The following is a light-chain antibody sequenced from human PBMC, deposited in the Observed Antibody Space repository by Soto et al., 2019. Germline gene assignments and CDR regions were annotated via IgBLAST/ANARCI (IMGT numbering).Light chain of an antibody. CDR3: QQTYSTPWT. V-gene: IGKV1-39*01. Sequence: DIQMTQSPSSLSASIGARITITCRTSQSISTYLNWYLQKPGKAPKLLIYAASSLKRGVPSRFSSSGSRTDFTLTSSSLQPEDFGTYYCQQTYSTPWTFGQGTKVEVK. J-gene: IGKJ1*01. CDR1: QSISTY. CDR2: AAS.